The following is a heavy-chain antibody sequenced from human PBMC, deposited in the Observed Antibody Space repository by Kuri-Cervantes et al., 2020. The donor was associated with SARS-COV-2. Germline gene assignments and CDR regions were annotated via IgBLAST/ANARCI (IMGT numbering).Heavy chain of an antibody. CDR3: ARGLSRKPFDY. Sequence: GGSLRLSCAASGFTFSSYSMNWVRQAPGKGLEWVSSISSSSSYIYYADSVKGRFTISRDNSKNTLYLQMNSLRAEDTAVYYCARGLSRKPFDYWGQGTPVTVSS. CDR1: GFTFSSYS. V-gene: IGHV3-21*01. CDR2: ISSSSSYI. J-gene: IGHJ4*02.